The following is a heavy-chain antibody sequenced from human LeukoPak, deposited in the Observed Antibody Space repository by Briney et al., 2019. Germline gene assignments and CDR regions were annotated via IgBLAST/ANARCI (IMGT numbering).Heavy chain of an antibody. J-gene: IGHJ4*02. CDR3: ARDFNRCYHPN. Sequence: PGGSLRLSCAASGFTFSTYWMSWVRQAPGKGLEWVANIKEDGSEIFYMDSVKGRFTISRDNAKNSLYLEMNSLRAGDTAVYYCARDFNRCYHPNWGQGTLVTVSS. V-gene: IGHV3-7*04. D-gene: IGHD1-14*01. CDR1: GFTFSTYW. CDR2: IKEDGSEI.